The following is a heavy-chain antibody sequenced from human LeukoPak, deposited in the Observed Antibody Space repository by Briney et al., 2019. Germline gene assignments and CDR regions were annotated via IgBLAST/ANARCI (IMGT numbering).Heavy chain of an antibody. D-gene: IGHD3-22*01. J-gene: IGHJ3*02. CDR2: IYSGGST. Sequence: PGGSLRLSCAASGFTFSSNYMSWVRQAPGKGLEWVSVIYSGGSTYYADSVKGRFTISRDNSKNTLYLQMNSLRAEDTAVYYCARAPPHRGGYDSSGYTGDAFDIWGQGTMVTVSS. V-gene: IGHV3-66*01. CDR1: GFTFSSNY. CDR3: ARAPPHRGGYDSSGYTGDAFDI.